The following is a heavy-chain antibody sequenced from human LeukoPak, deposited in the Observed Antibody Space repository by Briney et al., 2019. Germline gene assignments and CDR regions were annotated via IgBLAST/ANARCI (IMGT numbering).Heavy chain of an antibody. CDR3: ARVGYYDSSGYDY. V-gene: IGHV4-34*01. J-gene: IGHJ4*02. Sequence: SETLSLTCAVYGGSFGGYYWSWIRQPPGKGLEWIGEINHSGSTNYNPSLKSRVTISVDTSKNQFSLKLSSVTAADTAVYYCARVGYYDSSGYDYWGQGTLVTVSS. D-gene: IGHD3-22*01. CDR2: INHSGST. CDR1: GGSFGGYY.